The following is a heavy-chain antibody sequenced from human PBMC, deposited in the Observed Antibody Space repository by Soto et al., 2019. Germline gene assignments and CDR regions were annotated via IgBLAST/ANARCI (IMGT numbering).Heavy chain of an antibody. Sequence: QVQLVQSGAEVKKPGSSVKVSCKASGGTFSSYAISWVRQAPGQGLEWMGGIIPIFGTANYAQKFQGRVTITADESTSTAYMELSSLGSEDTAVYYCARERGVVYSSSYNKGWDFDLWGRGTLVTVSS. V-gene: IGHV1-69*01. J-gene: IGHJ2*01. CDR2: IIPIFGTA. CDR3: ARERGVVYSSSYNKGWDFDL. D-gene: IGHD6-6*01. CDR1: GGTFSSYA.